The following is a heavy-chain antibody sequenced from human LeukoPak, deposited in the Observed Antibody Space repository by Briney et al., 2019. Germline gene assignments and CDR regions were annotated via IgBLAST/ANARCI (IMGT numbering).Heavy chain of an antibody. CDR2: ISTSGST. V-gene: IGHV4-4*07. D-gene: IGHD3-22*01. J-gene: IGHJ4*02. CDR3: ARVRYSDSSVLTRKRSYYFDY. Sequence: PSETLSLTCTVSGGSISSYYWSWIRQPAGKGLESIGHISTSGSTNYNPSIKSRVTMSVDTSKNQFSLKLSSVTAADTAVYYCARVRYSDSSVLTRKRSYYFDYWGQGTLVTVSS. CDR1: GGSISSYY.